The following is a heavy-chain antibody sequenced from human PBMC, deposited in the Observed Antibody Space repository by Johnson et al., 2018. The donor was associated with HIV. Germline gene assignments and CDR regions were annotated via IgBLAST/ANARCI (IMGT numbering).Heavy chain of an antibody. CDR2: ISSGGST. J-gene: IGHJ3*02. Sequence: VLLVESGGGVVQPGRSLRLSCAASGFTFSSYAMHWVRQAPGKGLEWVSVISSGGSTYYADSVKGRFTISRDNSKNTLYPQMNSLRAEDTAVYYCARGPEGDAFDIWGQGTMVTVSS. CDR1: GFTFSSYA. CDR3: ARGPEGDAFDI. V-gene: IGHV3-66*02.